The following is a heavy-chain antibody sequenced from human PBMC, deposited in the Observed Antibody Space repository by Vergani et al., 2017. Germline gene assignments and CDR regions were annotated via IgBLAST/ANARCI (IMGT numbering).Heavy chain of an antibody. D-gene: IGHD5-18*01. CDR3: ARQKGDVDTASDYFDH. CDR2: ITSSSNYA. Sequence: QVLLVESGGGLVKPGGSLRLSCAASGFTFSDYYIRWIRQAPGKGVEWVSYITSSSNYANYADSMKGRFTISRNNAKNLLHLQMNSLSAEDTAVYYCARQKGDVDTASDYFDHWGQGTLVTVSS. J-gene: IGHJ4*02. V-gene: IGHV3-11*06. CDR1: GFTFSDYY.